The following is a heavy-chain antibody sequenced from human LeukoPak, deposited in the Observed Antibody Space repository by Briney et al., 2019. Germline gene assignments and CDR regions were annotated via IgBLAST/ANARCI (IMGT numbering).Heavy chain of an antibody. CDR2: INPDGDLI. V-gene: IGHV3-7*01. D-gene: IGHD2/OR15-2a*01. J-gene: IGHJ4*02. CDR3: TKLLNMGTTYDS. CDR1: GFTFIRSW. Sequence: QPGGSLTLSCEAPGFTFIRSWLCVVRQAPGEGLDWVASINPDGDLIHYADSLRDGFIITRDNSKNSLYLQMSSLGAEDTAVYYCTKLLNMGTTYDSWGQGTLVIVSS.